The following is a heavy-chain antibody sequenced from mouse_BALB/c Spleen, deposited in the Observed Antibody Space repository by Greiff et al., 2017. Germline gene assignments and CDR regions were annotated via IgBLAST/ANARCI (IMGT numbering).Heavy chain of an antibody. CDR3: AIYYGYAWFAY. D-gene: IGHD2-2*01. V-gene: IGHV3-6*02. J-gene: IGHJ3*01. CDR2: ISYDGSN. Sequence: EVKLEESGPGLVKPSQSLSLTCSVTGYSITSGYYWNWIRQFPGNQLEWMGYISYDGSNNYNPSLKNRISITRDTSKNQFFLKLNSVTTEDTATYYCAIYYGYAWFAYWGQGTLVTVSA. CDR1: GYSITSGYY.